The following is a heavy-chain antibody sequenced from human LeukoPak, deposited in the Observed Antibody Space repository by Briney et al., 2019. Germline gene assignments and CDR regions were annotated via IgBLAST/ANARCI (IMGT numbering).Heavy chain of an antibody. CDR2: IKQDGSEK. CDR1: GFTFSSYW. J-gene: IGHJ4*02. D-gene: IGHD3-9*01. Sequence: PGGSLRLSCAASGFTFSSYWMSWVRQAPGKGLEWVANIKQDGSEKYYVDSVKGRFTISRDNAKNSLYLQMNSLRAEDTAVYYCASRPVVLDYYFDYWGQGTLVTVSS. V-gene: IGHV3-7*01. CDR3: ASRPVVLDYYFDY.